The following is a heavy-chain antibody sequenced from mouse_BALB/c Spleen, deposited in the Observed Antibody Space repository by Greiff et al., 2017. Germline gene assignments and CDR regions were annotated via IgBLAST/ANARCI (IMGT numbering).Heavy chain of an antibody. CDR2: ISSGGSYT. J-gene: IGHJ2*01. V-gene: IGHV5-9-4*01. CDR1: GFTFSSYA. CDR3: ARGDMITTTGYYFDY. D-gene: IGHD2-4*01. Sequence: EVQGVESGGGLVKPGGSLKLSCAASGFTFSSYAMSWVRQSPEKRLEWVAEISSGGSYTYYPDTVTGRFTISRDNAKNTLYLEMSSLRSEDTAMYYCARGDMITTTGYYFDYWGQGTTLTVSS.